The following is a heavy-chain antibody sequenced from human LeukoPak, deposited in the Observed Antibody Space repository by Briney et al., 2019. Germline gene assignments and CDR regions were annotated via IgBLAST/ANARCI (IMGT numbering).Heavy chain of an antibody. J-gene: IGHJ4*02. V-gene: IGHV1-8*01. CDR2: MNPNSGNT. D-gene: IGHD1-26*01. Sequence: GASVKVSCKASGYTFTSYDINWVRQATGQGLEWMGWMNPNSGNTGYAQKFQGRVTMTRNTSISTAYMELSSLRSGDTAVYYCARGSRWVGATAYWGQGTLVTVSS. CDR3: ARGSRWVGATAY. CDR1: GYTFTSYD.